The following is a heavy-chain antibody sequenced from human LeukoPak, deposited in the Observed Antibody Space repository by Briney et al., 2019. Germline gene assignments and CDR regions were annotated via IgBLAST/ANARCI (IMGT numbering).Heavy chain of an antibody. V-gene: IGHV7-4-1*02. CDR1: GYIFRNYP. CDR2: INTNTGNP. Sequence: ASVTVSCTASGYIFRNYPMNWVRQAPGQGLEWMGWINTNTGNPTYAQGFTGRFVFSLDTSVSTAYLQISSLKAEDTAVYYCAIPRYSSGYPFDYWGQGILVTVSS. J-gene: IGHJ4*02. CDR3: AIPRYSSGYPFDY. D-gene: IGHD6-19*01.